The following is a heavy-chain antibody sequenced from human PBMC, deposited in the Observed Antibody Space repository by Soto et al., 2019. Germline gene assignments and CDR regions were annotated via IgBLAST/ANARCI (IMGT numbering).Heavy chain of an antibody. CDR2: VSSTGST. V-gene: IGHV4-59*01. D-gene: IGHD3-22*01. CDR3: ARLGAYYQSLDP. CDR1: GASITQYY. J-gene: IGHJ5*02. Sequence: SETLSLTCTVSGASITQYYWNWIRQSPGKGLEWIGSVSSTGSTGYNPSLTSRVTVSLDTSKNQFSLTLNSVTAADTAVYHCARLGAYYQSLDPWGPGTLVTV.